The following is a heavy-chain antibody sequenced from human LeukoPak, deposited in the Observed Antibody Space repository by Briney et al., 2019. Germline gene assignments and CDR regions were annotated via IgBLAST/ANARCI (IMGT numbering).Heavy chain of an antibody. CDR1: GYTFTSYD. Sequence: GASVKVSCKASGYTFTSYDINWVRQTTGQGLELMGWMNPNSGNTGYEQKFQGRVIITRNTSISTAYMELSSLRSEDTAVYYCARGDGYNREDDAFDIWGQGTMVTVSS. J-gene: IGHJ3*02. V-gene: IGHV1-8*03. CDR3: ARGDGYNREDDAFDI. D-gene: IGHD5-24*01. CDR2: MNPNSGNT.